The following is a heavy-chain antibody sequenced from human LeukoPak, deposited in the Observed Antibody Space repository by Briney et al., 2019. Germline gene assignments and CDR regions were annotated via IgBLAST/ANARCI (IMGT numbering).Heavy chain of an antibody. J-gene: IGHJ4*02. V-gene: IGHV5-51*01. CDR2: IYPGDSDI. Sequence: GESLKISCKGSGFSFTSYWIGWVRQMPEKGLEWMGFIYPGDSDIRYSPSFQGQVTMSAEKSISTAYLQWSSLKASDTAIYYCARYTSDPFYFDYWGQGTLVTVSS. CDR1: GFSFTSYW. CDR3: ARYTSDPFYFDY. D-gene: IGHD3-22*01.